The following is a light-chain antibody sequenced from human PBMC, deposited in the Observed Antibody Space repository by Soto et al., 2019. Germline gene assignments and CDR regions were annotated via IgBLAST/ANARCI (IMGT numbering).Light chain of an antibody. CDR3: TSYTSTSPVV. J-gene: IGLJ2*01. V-gene: IGLV2-14*01. CDR1: SSDVGGYNY. Sequence: QLVLTQPASVSGSPGQSITISCTGTSSDVGGYNYVSWYQQHPGKAPKVIIYDVSNRPSGVSNRFSASKSGNTASLTISGLQAEDEAAYYCTSYTSTSPVVFGGGTKLTVL. CDR2: DVS.